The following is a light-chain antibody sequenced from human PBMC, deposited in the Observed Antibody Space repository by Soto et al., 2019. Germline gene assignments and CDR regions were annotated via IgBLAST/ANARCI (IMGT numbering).Light chain of an antibody. CDR3: QQYNRWPPIT. Sequence: EIVMTQSPATLSVSPGERATLSCRASETVRSDLAWYQQKPGQAPRLLIYDASTRATGIPARFSGSGSGTEFTLTISSLQSEDFAVYYCQQYNRWPPITFGQGTRLDI. J-gene: IGKJ5*01. CDR2: DAS. V-gene: IGKV3-15*01. CDR1: ETVRSD.